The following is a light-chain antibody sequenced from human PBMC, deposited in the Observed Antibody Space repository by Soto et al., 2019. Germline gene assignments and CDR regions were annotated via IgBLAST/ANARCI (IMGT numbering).Light chain of an antibody. V-gene: IGKV3-11*01. Sequence: EIVLTQSPATLSLSPGERATLSCRTSQSVSSYLAWYQQKRGQAPRLLIYEASNRATGIPARFSGSGSGTDFPLTISSLEPEDFAIYYCQQRSNWPLTFGGGTKVEI. CDR1: QSVSSY. CDR3: QQRSNWPLT. J-gene: IGKJ4*01. CDR2: EAS.